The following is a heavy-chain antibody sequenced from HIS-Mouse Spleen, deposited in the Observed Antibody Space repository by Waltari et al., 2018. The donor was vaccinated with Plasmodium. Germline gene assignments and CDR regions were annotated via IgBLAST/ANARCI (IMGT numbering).Heavy chain of an antibody. CDR2: INPNSGGT. V-gene: IGHV1-2*02. D-gene: IGHD7-27*01. Sequence: QVQLVQSGAEVKKPGASVKVSCTAYGYTFTGYYMHWVRQAPGQGLEWMGWINPNSGGTNYAQKLQGRVTMTRDTSISTAYMELSRLRSDDTAVYYCARRTGDFYGMDVWGQGTTVTVSS. CDR1: GYTFTGYY. J-gene: IGHJ6*02. CDR3: ARRTGDFYGMDV.